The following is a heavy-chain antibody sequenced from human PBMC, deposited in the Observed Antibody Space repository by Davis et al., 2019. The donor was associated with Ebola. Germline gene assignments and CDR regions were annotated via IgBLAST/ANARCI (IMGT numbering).Heavy chain of an antibody. CDR2: ISAYNGNT. D-gene: IGHD5-12*01. J-gene: IGHJ6*04. CDR1: GYTFTSYG. Sequence: AASVKVSCKASGYTFTSYGIRWVRQAPGQGLEWMGWISAYNGNTNYAQKLQGRVTMTTDTSTSTAYMELRSLRSDDTAVYYCASSDSGYDRRGYYYYGMDVWGKGTTVTVSS. V-gene: IGHV1-18*04. CDR3: ASSDSGYDRRGYYYYGMDV.